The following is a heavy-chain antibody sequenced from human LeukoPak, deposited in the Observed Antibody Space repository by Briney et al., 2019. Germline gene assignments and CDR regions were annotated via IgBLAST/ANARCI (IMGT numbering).Heavy chain of an antibody. Sequence: TGGSLRLSCAASGFTFSDYYMSWIRQAPGKGLEWVSGISWNSGSIGYADSVKGRFTISRDNAKNSLYLQMNSLRAEDTALYYCAKADYYGSGSCYNAPDYWGQGTLVTVSS. CDR1: GFTFSDYY. J-gene: IGHJ4*02. V-gene: IGHV3-9*01. CDR3: AKADYYGSGSCYNAPDY. CDR2: ISWNSGSI. D-gene: IGHD3-10*01.